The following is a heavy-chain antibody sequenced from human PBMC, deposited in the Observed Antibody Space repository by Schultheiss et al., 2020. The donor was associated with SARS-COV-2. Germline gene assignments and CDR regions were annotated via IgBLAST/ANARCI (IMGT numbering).Heavy chain of an antibody. Sequence: ASVKVSCKASGYTFTGYYMHWVRQAPGQGLEWMGWINPNSGGTNYAQKFQGRVTMTTDTSTSTAYMELRSLRSDDTAVYYCARDPRGFWSGYHAFDIWGQGTMVTVSS. CDR2: INPNSGGT. J-gene: IGHJ3*02. CDR1: GYTFTGYY. V-gene: IGHV1-2*02. D-gene: IGHD3-3*01. CDR3: ARDPRGFWSGYHAFDI.